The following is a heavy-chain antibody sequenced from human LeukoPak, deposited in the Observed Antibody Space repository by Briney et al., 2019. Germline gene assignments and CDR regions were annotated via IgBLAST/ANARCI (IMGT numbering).Heavy chain of an antibody. CDR1: GYTLTELS. Sequence: ASGKVSCKVSGYTLTELSMHWVRQAPGKGLEWMGGFDPEDGETIYAQKFQGRVTMTEDTSTDTAYMELSSLRSEDTAVYYCATSLIYSGSFSYDAFDIWGQGTMVTVSS. D-gene: IGHD1-26*01. V-gene: IGHV1-24*01. CDR3: ATSLIYSGSFSYDAFDI. CDR2: FDPEDGET. J-gene: IGHJ3*02.